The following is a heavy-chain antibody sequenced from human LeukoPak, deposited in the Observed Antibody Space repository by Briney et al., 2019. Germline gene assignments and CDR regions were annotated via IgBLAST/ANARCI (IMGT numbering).Heavy chain of an antibody. CDR1: GGSFSGYY. CDR2: INHSGST. J-gene: IGHJ4*02. Sequence: SETLSLTCAVYGGSFSGYYWSWIRQPPGKGLEWIGEINHSGSTNYNPSLKSRVTISVDTSENQFSLKLSSVTAADTAVYYCASRQFWGYCSSTSCQGDYWGQGTLVTVSS. CDR3: ASRQFWGYCSSTSCQGDY. D-gene: IGHD2-2*01. V-gene: IGHV4-34*01.